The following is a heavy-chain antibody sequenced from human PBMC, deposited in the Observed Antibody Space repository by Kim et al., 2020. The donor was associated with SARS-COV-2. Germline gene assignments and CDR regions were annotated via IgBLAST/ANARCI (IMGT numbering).Heavy chain of an antibody. CDR2: T. D-gene: IGHD3-16*01. Sequence: TYYTPSLKSRVTISVDTSKNQFSLKLSSVTAADTAVYYCARAPRGGYFDYWGQGTLVTVSS. J-gene: IGHJ4*02. V-gene: IGHV4-39*07. CDR3: ARAPRGGYFDY.